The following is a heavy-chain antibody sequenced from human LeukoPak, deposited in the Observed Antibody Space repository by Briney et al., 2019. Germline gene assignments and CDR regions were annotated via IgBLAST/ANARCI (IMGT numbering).Heavy chain of an antibody. D-gene: IGHD6-19*01. CDR2: IYYSGST. V-gene: IGHV4-39*07. J-gene: IGHJ3*02. Sequence: SETLSLTCTVSGGSISSSSYYWGWIRQPPGKGLEWIGSIYYSGSTYYNPSLKSRVTISVDTSKNQFSLKLSSVTAADTAVYYCARGGIAVADDAFDIWGQGTMVTVSS. CDR3: ARGGIAVADDAFDI. CDR1: GGSISSSSYY.